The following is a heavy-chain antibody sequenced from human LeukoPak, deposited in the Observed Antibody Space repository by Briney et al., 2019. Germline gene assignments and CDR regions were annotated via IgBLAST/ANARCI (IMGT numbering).Heavy chain of an antibody. CDR3: ARDPVYYYGSGSYSTRPHYYGMDV. CDR2: IIPIFGTA. J-gene: IGHJ6*02. D-gene: IGHD3-10*01. CDR1: GGTFSSYA. V-gene: IGHV1-69*13. Sequence: GASVTVPCTASGGTFSSYAISWVRQAPGQGLEWMGGIIPIFGTANYAQKFQGRVTITADESTSTAYMELSSLRSEDTAVYYCARDPVYYYGSGSYSTRPHYYGMDVWGQGTTVTVSS.